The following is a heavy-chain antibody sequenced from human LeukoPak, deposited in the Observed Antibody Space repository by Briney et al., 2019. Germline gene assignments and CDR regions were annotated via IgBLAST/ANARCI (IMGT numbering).Heavy chain of an antibody. CDR2: ISHDGSSE. Sequence: GRSLRLSCAASGFTFCGYAMHWVRQAPGKGLEWVAVISHDGSSEDYADSVKGRFTISRDNPKNTLYLQMTSLRVEDTAVYYCARGPFGQCSTTHCYFFDCWGQGTLVTVSS. J-gene: IGHJ4*02. D-gene: IGHD2-2*01. CDR3: ARGPFGQCSTTHCYFFDC. CDR1: GFTFCGYA. V-gene: IGHV3-30*04.